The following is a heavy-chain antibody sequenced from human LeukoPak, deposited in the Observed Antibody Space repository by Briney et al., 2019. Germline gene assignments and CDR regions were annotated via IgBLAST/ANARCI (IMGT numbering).Heavy chain of an antibody. V-gene: IGHV3-53*05. CDR3: AKEDSTRRIDY. Sequence: GGSLRLSCAASGFTVSSNYMSWVRQAPGKGLEWVSVIYSGGSTYYADSVKGRFAISRDNSENTLHLQMNSLRAEDTAVYYCAKEDSTRRIDYWGQGTLVTVSS. CDR1: GFTVSSNY. J-gene: IGHJ4*02. D-gene: IGHD6-13*01. CDR2: IYSGGST.